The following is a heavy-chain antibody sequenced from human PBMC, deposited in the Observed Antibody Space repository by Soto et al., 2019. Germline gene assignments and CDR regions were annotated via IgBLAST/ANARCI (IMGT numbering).Heavy chain of an antibody. V-gene: IGHV4-30-4*01. CDR2: IYYSGST. CDR3: ARGVTDYYDFWSGYHPGGYYGMDV. D-gene: IGHD3-3*01. CDR1: GGSISSGDYY. Sequence: SETLSLTCTVSGGSISSGDYYWSWIRQPPGKGLEWIGYIYYSGSTYYNPSLKSRVTISVDTSKNQFSLKLSSVTAADTAVYYCARGVTDYYDFWSGYHPGGYYGMDVWGQGTTVTVSS. J-gene: IGHJ6*02.